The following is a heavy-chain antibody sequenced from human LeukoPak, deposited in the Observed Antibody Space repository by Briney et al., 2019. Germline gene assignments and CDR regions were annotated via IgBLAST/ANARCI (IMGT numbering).Heavy chain of an antibody. CDR3: ANAKYSSSSGLGY. D-gene: IGHD6-6*01. J-gene: IGHJ4*02. CDR1: GFTFDDYA. Sequence: GGSLRLSCAASGFTFDDYAMHLVRQAPGKGLEWGAGISRNSGSIGYADAVKGRFTISRDNAKNSLYLQMNSLRAEDTALYYCANAKYSSSSGLGYWGQGTLVTVSS. CDR2: ISRNSGSI. V-gene: IGHV3-9*01.